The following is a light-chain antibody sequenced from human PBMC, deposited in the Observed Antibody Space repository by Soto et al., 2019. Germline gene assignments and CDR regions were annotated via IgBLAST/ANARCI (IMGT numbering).Light chain of an antibody. CDR2: DVS. V-gene: IGLV2-14*01. CDR1: SSDVGAYNY. CDR3: NSYTITSTYV. Sequence: SALTQPASVSGSPGQSITISCTGTSSDVGAYNYVSWYQQHPGKAPKLMIYDVSHRPSGVSHRFSGSKSGNTASLTISGIKAEDEADYYCNSYTITSTYVFGTGTKVTVL. J-gene: IGLJ1*01.